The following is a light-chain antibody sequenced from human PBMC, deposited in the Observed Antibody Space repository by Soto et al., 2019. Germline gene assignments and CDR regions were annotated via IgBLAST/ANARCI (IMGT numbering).Light chain of an antibody. CDR3: QSYDSSLSGSEV. CDR1: SSNIGAGYD. Sequence: QSVLTQPPSVSGAPGQRVTISCTGSSSNIGAGYDVHWYQQFPGTAPKLLIYGNNNRPSGVPDRFSGSKSGTSASLAITGLQAEDEADYHCQSYDSSLSGSEVFGTGTKVTVL. CDR2: GNN. V-gene: IGLV1-40*01. J-gene: IGLJ1*01.